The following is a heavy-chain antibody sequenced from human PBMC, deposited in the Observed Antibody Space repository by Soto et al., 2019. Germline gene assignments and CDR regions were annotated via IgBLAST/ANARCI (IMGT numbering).Heavy chain of an antibody. CDR1: GISVSTSYYY. CDR2: IYYSGST. J-gene: IGHJ4*02. V-gene: IGHV4-39*01. CDR3: AGFVVPASRNSDFDY. Sequence: LSLTCTVSGISVSTSYYYWGWVRQPPGKGLDWIGNIYYSGSTFYNPSLRSRVTLSVDTSKNQFSLRLNSVTAADTAVYFCAGFVVPASRNSDFDYWGQGTLVTVSS. D-gene: IGHD2-15*01.